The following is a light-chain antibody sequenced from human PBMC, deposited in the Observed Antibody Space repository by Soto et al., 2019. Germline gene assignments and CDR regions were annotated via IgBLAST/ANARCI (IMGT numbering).Light chain of an antibody. J-gene: IGKJ5*01. CDR1: QSVSSN. CDR3: QQYNNWPLT. V-gene: IGKV3-15*01. Sequence: EMVMTQSPATLSVSPGERATLSCRASQSVSSNLAWYQQKPGQAPRLLIYGASTRATGIPARFSGSGSGTEFTLTISSLQSEDFVVYYCQQYNNWPLTFGQGTRLEIK. CDR2: GAS.